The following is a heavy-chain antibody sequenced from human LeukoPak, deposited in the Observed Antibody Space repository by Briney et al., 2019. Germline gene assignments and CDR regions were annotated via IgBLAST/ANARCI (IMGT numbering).Heavy chain of an antibody. CDR1: GFTFSNAW. Sequence: GGSLRLSCATSGFTFSNAWMSWARQAPGKGLGWVGRIKNKADGGTTDYTVPVKGRFTISRDDAKSTLYLQMDSLISEDTAIYYCVWHYFDYWGQGALVTVSS. CDR2: IKNKADGGTT. CDR3: VWHYFDY. D-gene: IGHD3-16*01. J-gene: IGHJ4*02. V-gene: IGHV3-15*01.